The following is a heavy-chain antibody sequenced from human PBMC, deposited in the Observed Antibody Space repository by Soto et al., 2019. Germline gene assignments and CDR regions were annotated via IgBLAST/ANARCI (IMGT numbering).Heavy chain of an antibody. D-gene: IGHD6-13*01. CDR2: IIPIFGTA. CDR1: GGTFSSYA. Sequence: QVQLVQSGAEVKKPGSSVKVSCKASGGTFSSYAISWVRQAPGQGLEWMGGIIPIFGTANYAQKFQGRVTITADESTSTAYMELSSLRSEDTAVYYCARDRDIAASYYYYGMDVWGQGTTVTVSS. CDR3: ARDRDIAASYYYYGMDV. V-gene: IGHV1-69*01. J-gene: IGHJ6*02.